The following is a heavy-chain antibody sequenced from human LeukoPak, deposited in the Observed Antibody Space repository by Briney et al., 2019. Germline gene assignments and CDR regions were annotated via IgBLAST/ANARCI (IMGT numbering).Heavy chain of an antibody. D-gene: IGHD1/OR15-1a*01. CDR3: VRDDTGTESNYYGMDV. J-gene: IGHJ6*02. CDR1: GFTFSSYA. Sequence: GGSLRLSCAASGFTFSSYAMSWVRQAPGKGLEWISYISSGGSTIYYVDSVRGRFTISRDNVKNSMYLQMNSLRVEDTAVYYCVRDDTGTESNYYGMDVWGQGTMVTVSS. CDR2: ISSGGSTI. V-gene: IGHV3-48*01.